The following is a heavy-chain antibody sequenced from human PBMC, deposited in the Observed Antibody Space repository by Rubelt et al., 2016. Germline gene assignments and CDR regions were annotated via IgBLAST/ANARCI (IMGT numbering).Heavy chain of an antibody. CDR2: IYYSGST. J-gene: IGHJ6*02. V-gene: IGHV4-31*03. CDR1: GGSISSGGYY. Sequence: ASQTPSLTCTVSGGSISSGGYYWSWIRQHPGKGLEWIGYIYYSGSTYYNPSLKSRVTISVDTSKNQFSLKLSSVTAADTAVYYCARAGGCSSTSCNRRSTYYYYYGMDVWGQGTTVTVSS. D-gene: IGHD2-2*01. CDR3: ARAGGCSSTSCNRRSTYYYYYGMDV.